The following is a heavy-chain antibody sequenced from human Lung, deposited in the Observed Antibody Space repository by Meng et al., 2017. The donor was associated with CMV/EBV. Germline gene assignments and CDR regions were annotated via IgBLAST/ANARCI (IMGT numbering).Heavy chain of an antibody. CDR2: IDGTGRT. CDR3: ARLTGTVYVHWFDS. Sequence: SETXSLXCAVYGGSFSGSYWHWIRQPPGMGLEWIGEIDGTGRTKYSPSLNSRVTILLDTSKKQFSLELSSVTAADTAVYYCARLTGTVYVHWFDSWRQGTLVTVSS. V-gene: IGHV4-34*01. CDR1: GGSFSGSY. D-gene: IGHD1-7*01. J-gene: IGHJ5*01.